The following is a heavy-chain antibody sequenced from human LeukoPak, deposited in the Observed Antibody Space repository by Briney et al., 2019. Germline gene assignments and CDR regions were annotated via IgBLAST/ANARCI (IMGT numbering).Heavy chain of an antibody. D-gene: IGHD3-22*01. CDR1: GFTFSSYA. CDR3: AKYPFTYYYDSSGSGYFQH. V-gene: IGHV3-23*01. Sequence: GGSLRLSCAASGFTFSSYAMSWVRQAPGKGLEWVSAISGSGGSTYYADSVKGRFTISRDNSKNTLYLQMNSLRAEDTAVYYCAKYPFTYYYDSSGSGYFQHWGQGTLVTASS. CDR2: ISGSGGST. J-gene: IGHJ1*01.